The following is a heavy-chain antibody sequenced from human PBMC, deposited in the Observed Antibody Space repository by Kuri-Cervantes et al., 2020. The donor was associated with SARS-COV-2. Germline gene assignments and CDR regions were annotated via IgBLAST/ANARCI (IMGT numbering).Heavy chain of an antibody. J-gene: IGHJ6*02. CDR1: GGSISSFY. CDR3: ARDSRYCSSTSCYYYYGMDV. D-gene: IGHD2-2*01. Sequence: ESLKISCTVSGGSISSFYWSWIRQPPGNGLEWIGEINHSGNTNYNPSLKSRVTISVDTSKNQFSLKLSSVTAADTAVYYCARDSRYCSSTSCYYYYGMDVWGQGTTVTVSS. V-gene: IGHV4-59*01. CDR2: INHSGNT.